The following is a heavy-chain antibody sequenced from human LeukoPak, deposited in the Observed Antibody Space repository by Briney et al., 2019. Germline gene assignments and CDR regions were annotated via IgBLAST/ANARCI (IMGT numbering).Heavy chain of an antibody. CDR1: GGSISSSSYY. CDR3: ARIFGTGTSFDS. D-gene: IGHD3-3*01. CDR2: IYYSGST. V-gene: IGHV4-39*07. Sequence: PSETLSLTCTVSGGSISSSSYYWGWIRQPPGKGLEWIGSIYYSGSTNYNPSLKSRVTISVDTSKNQFSLKLGSVTAADTAVYYCARIFGTGTSFDSWGQGTLVSVSS. J-gene: IGHJ4*02.